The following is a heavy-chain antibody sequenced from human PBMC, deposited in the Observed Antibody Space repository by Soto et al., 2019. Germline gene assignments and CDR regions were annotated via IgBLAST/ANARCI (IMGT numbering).Heavy chain of an antibody. J-gene: IGHJ4*02. D-gene: IGHD2-15*01. V-gene: IGHV1-3*01. CDR2: INAGNGNT. CDR3: ARELQGLYYFDY. CDR1: GYTFISYA. Sequence: ASVKVSCKASGYTFISYAIHWVRQAPGQRLEWMGWINAGNGNTKYSQKFQGRVTITRDTSASTAYMELTSLRSEDTAVYYCARELQGLYYFDYWGQGTLVTVSS.